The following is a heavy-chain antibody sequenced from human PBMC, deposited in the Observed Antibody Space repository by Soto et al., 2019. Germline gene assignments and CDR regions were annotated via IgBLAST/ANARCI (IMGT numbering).Heavy chain of an antibody. V-gene: IGHV2-5*02. Sequence: QITLRESGPTLVKPTQTLTLTCTFSGFSLTTREVGVGWIRQPPGKALEWLAVIYWDDDKRYNPSLKSRVTITKGSSKNQVVLTMTNMDPVDTATYYCARRLRYFDSLLRGTYWYLDHWGRGTLVTVSS. CDR1: GFSLTTREVG. CDR2: IYWDDDK. CDR3: ARRLRYFDSLLRGTYWYLDH. D-gene: IGHD3-9*01. J-gene: IGHJ2*01.